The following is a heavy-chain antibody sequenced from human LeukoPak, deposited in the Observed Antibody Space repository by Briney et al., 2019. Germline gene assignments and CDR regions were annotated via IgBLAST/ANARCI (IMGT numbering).Heavy chain of an antibody. V-gene: IGHV3-30*18. J-gene: IGHJ4*02. CDR1: GFTFNNYG. D-gene: IGHD5-18*01. CDR3: AKSIYSGGGYTYGSFDY. Sequence: RRSLRLSCAGSGFTFNNYGMNWVRQAAGNEREGVAVISYEGRNKYYADSVKGRFTISRDDSKNTLYLQMNSLRPEDTAVYYCAKSIYSGGGYTYGSFDYWGQGTLVTVSS. CDR2: ISYEGRNK.